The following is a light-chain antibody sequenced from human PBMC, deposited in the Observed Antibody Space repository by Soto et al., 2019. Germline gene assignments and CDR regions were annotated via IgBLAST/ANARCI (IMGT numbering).Light chain of an antibody. CDR3: QQYNTFST. CDR1: QTINNW. CDR2: HVS. Sequence: DIQMTQSPSTLSASVGDRVTIAGRASQTINNWLAWYQQKPGKAPKLLIYHVSTLESGVPSRFSGSGSGTEFTLTISSLQPDDFATYYCQQYNTFSTFGQGTKVDIK. J-gene: IGKJ1*01. V-gene: IGKV1-5*01.